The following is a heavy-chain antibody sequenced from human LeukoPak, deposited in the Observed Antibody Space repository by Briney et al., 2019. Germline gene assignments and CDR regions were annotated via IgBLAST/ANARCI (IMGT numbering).Heavy chain of an antibody. CDR3: ARTSDTSSSYFDY. CDR2: INHSGST. J-gene: IGHJ4*02. D-gene: IGHD6-6*01. V-gene: IGHV4-34*01. CDR1: GGSFSGYY. Sequence: SETLSLTCAVYGGSFSGYYWSWIRQPPGKGLEWIGEINHSGSTNYNPSLKSRVTISVETSKNQFSLKLSSVTAADTAVYYCARTSDTSSSYFDYWGQGTLVTVSS.